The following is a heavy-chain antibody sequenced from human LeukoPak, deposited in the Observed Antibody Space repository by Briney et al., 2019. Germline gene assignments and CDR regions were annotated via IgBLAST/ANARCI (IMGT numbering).Heavy chain of an antibody. CDR2: INPIFRTT. Sequence: ASVKVSCKASGGTFNNYAVSWVRQAPGQGLEWMGGINPIFRTTNYARKFQGRVTITADEPTGTAYMQISSLKSEDTAVYYCARKLMRATSWDNYY. CDR1: GGTFNNYA. D-gene: IGHD1-1*01. V-gene: IGHV1-69*13. CDR3: ARKLMRATSWDNYY. J-gene: IGHJ6*01.